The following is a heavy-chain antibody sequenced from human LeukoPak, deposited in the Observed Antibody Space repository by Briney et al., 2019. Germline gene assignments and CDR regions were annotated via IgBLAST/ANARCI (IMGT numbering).Heavy chain of an antibody. D-gene: IGHD7-27*01. CDR3: ARDHVPSPRANWGSKGFLDI. V-gene: IGHV4-4*07. CDR2: IYTSGST. J-gene: IGHJ3*02. Sequence: SETLSLTCTVSGGSISRYYWSWIRQPAGKGLEWIGRIYTSGSTNYNPSLKSRVTMSVDTSKNQFSLKLSSVTAADTAVYYCARDHVPSPRANWGSKGFLDIWRQGPMVTVSS. CDR1: GGSISRYY.